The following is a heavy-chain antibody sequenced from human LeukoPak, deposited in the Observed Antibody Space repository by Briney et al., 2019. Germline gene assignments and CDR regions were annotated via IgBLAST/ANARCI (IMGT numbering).Heavy chain of an antibody. V-gene: IGHV4-39*01. CDR3: AGRIGYDMGDFADY. CDR1: GGSISSSSYY. D-gene: IGHD5-12*01. J-gene: IGHJ4*02. CDR2: IYYSGST. Sequence: SETLSLTCTVSGGSISSSSYYWGWIRRPPGKGLEWIGSIYYSGSTYYNPSLKSRVTISVDTSKNQFSLKLSSVTAADTAVYYCAGRIGYDMGDFADYWGQGTLVTVSS.